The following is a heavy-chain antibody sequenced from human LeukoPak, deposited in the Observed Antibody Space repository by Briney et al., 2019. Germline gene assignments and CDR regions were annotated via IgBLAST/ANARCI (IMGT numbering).Heavy chain of an antibody. CDR1: GFTLSNYA. D-gene: IGHD2-21*01. J-gene: IGHJ4*02. CDR2: ISGSGGGT. V-gene: IGHV3-23*01. Sequence: GGSLRLSCAASGFTLSNYAMSWVRQAPGKGLEWVSTISGSGGGTYYADSVKGGFAISRDTSRNSLYLQMNRLRDEDTAVYYCAKAGYFWYYFDYWGQGTLVTVSS. CDR3: AKAGYFWYYFDY.